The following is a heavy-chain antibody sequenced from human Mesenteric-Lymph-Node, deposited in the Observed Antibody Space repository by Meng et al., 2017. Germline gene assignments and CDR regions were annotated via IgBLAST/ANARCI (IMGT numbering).Heavy chain of an antibody. CDR2: IYHSGST. J-gene: IGHJ5*02. Sequence: VNLLGSGPGRVKPSETLSLTCAVSGGSISSINGWTWVRQPPGKGLEWIGEIYHSGSTNYNPSLKSRVTISVDKSKNQFSLKLSSVTAADTAVYYCARVAAAGNEWFDPWSQGTLVTVSS. D-gene: IGHD6-13*01. CDR3: ARVAAAGNEWFDP. CDR1: GGSISSING. V-gene: IGHV4-4*02.